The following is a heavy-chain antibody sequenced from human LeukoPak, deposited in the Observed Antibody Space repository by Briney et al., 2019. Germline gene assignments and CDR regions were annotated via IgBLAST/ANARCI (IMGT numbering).Heavy chain of an antibody. CDR1: GFTFSSYG. D-gene: IGHD6-6*01. CDR2: IWYGGSNK. Sequence: GRSLRLSCAASGFTFSSYGMHWVRQAPGKGLEWVAVIWYGGSNKYYADSVKGRFTISRDNSKNTLYLQMNSLRAEDTAVYYCARVYSSLSFDYWGQGTLVTVSS. V-gene: IGHV3-33*08. CDR3: ARVYSSLSFDY. J-gene: IGHJ4*02.